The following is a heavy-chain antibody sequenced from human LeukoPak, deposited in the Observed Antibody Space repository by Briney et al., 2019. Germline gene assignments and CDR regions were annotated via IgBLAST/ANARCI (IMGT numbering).Heavy chain of an antibody. J-gene: IGHJ4*02. V-gene: IGHV3-23*01. CDR1: GFTFSSYA. Sequence: GGSLRLSCAASGFTFSSYAMSWVRQAPGKGLEWVSGISGSGDNTYYADSVKGRFTISRDNSKNTLYLQMNSLSAEDTAVYYCEKDLGGSGDYRPYWGQGSVVTVSS. CDR2: ISGSGDNT. D-gene: IGHD2-21*02. CDR3: EKDLGGSGDYRPY.